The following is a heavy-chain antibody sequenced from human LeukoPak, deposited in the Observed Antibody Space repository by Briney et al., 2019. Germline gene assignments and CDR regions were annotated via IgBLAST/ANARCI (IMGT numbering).Heavy chain of an antibody. V-gene: IGHV3-23*01. CDR2: ISGSGGST. J-gene: IGHJ4*02. D-gene: IGHD3-9*01. CDR3: AKDQTYYDILTGYWPYYFDY. CDR1: GFTFSSYA. Sequence: GGSPRLSCAASGFTFSSYAMSWVRQAPGKGLEWVSAISGSGGSTYYADSVKGRFTISRDNSKNTLYLQMNSLRAEDTAVYYCAKDQTYYDILTGYWPYYFDYWGQGTLVTVSS.